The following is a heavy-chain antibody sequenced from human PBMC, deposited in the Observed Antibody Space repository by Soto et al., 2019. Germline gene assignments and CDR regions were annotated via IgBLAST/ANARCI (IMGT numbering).Heavy chain of an antibody. J-gene: IGHJ4*02. V-gene: IGHV4-30-2*01. Sequence: SQTLSLTCAVSGGSISSGFYSWSWIRQPPGKGLEWIGYIYHSGSTYYNPSLKSRVTISVDRSKNQFSLKLSSVTAAVTAVYYCAGAQTKGRVFAYWGQGTLVTVS. CDR3: AGAQTKGRVFAY. CDR2: IYHSGST. CDR1: GGSISSGFYS. D-gene: IGHD3-3*02.